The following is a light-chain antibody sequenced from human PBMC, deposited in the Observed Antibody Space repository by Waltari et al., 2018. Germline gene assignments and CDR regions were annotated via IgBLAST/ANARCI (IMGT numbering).Light chain of an antibody. CDR2: EVS. CDR3: CSYGGTYSWV. CDR1: SSDVGGYNY. Sequence: QSALTQPRSVSGSPGQSVTISCTGTSSDVGGYNYVPWYQQHPGKAPKLMIYEVSKRPSGVPDRFSGSKSGNTASLTISGLQAEDEADYYCCSYGGTYSWVFGGGTKLTVL. J-gene: IGLJ3*02. V-gene: IGLV2-11*01.